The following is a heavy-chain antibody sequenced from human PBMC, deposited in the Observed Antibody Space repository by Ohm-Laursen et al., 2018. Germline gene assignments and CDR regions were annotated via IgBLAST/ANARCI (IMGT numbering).Heavy chain of an antibody. CDR3: TNSSSSGMYYFDY. J-gene: IGHJ4*02. D-gene: IGHD6-13*01. CDR1: GYTFTGYY. V-gene: IGHV1-2*02. CDR2: INPNSGGT. Sequence: GATVKISCKASGYTFTGYYMHWVRQAPGQGLEWMGWINPNSGGTNYAQKFQGRVTMTRDTSISTAYMELSRLRSDDTAVYYCTNSSSSGMYYFDYWGQGTLVTVSS.